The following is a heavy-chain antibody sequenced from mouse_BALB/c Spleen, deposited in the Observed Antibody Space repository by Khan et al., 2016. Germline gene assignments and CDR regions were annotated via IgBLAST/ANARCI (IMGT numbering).Heavy chain of an antibody. J-gene: IGHJ3*01. CDR1: GFNIKDTY. D-gene: IGHD2-4*01. CDR2: IDPANGNT. V-gene: IGHV14-3*02. CDR3: ARRANYYDSDGGAWFAY. Sequence: EVELVESGAELVKPGASVKLSCTASGFNIKDTYMHWVKQRPEQGLEWIGRIDPANGNTKYDPKFQGKATITADTSSNTAYLQLSSLTSEDTAVYYCARRANYYDSDGGAWFAYWGQGTLVTVSA.